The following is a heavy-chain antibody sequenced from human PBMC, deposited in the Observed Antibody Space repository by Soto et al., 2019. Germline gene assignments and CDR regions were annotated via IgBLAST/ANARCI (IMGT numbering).Heavy chain of an antibody. D-gene: IGHD6-13*01. CDR3: ARGRWPPNYFDY. J-gene: IGHJ4*02. V-gene: IGHV1-3*01. Sequence: ASVKVSCKASGYTFTGYAMHWVRQAPGQRLEWMGWINAGNGNTKYSQKSQGRVTITRDTSASTAYMELRSLRSDDTAVYYCARGRWPPNYFDYWGQGTLVTVSS. CDR2: INAGNGNT. CDR1: GYTFTGYA.